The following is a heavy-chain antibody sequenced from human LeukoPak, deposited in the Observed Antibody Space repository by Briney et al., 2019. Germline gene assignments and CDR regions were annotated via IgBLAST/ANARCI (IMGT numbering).Heavy chain of an antibody. J-gene: IGHJ1*01. Sequence: GGSLRLSCAASGFTFSTYGMDWVRQAPGKGLEWVALISGSGRTTYYADSVKGRFTISRDNSKNTLHLQMDSLRAEDTAVYYCAKEPGGSSWPIFQHWGQGTQVTVSS. CDR3: AKEPGGSSWPIFQH. V-gene: IGHV3-23*01. D-gene: IGHD6-13*01. CDR2: ISGSGRTT. CDR1: GFTFSTYG.